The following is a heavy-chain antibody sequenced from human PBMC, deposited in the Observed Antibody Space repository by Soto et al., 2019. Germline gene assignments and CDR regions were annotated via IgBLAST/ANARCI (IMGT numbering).Heavy chain of an antibody. Sequence: LRLSCAASGFTFSSYGMHWVRQAPGKGLEWVAVIWYDGSNKYYADSVKGRFTISRDNSKNTLYLQMNSLRAEDTAVYYCAREGSSGWYVGRWGYYYGMDVWGQGTTVTVSS. CDR1: GFTFSSYG. V-gene: IGHV3-33*01. CDR2: IWYDGSNK. CDR3: AREGSSGWYVGRWGYYYGMDV. D-gene: IGHD6-19*01. J-gene: IGHJ6*02.